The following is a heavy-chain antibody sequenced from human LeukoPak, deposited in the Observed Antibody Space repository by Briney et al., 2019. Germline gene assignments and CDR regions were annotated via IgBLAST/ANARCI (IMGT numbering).Heavy chain of an antibody. Sequence: ASVKVSCKASGYTFTSYGISWVQQAPGQGLEWMGWISAYNGNTNYAQKLQGRVTMTTDTSTSTAYMELRSLRSGDTAVYYCARVGRWWLPKDDAFDIWGQGTMVTVSS. V-gene: IGHV1-18*01. J-gene: IGHJ3*02. CDR2: ISAYNGNT. CDR1: GYTFTSYG. D-gene: IGHD5-12*01. CDR3: ARVGRWWLPKDDAFDI.